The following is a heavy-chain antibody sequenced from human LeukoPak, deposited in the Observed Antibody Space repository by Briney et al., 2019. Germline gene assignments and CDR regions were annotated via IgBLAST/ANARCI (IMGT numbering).Heavy chain of an antibody. CDR1: GGSISSYY. CDR2: IYYSGST. Sequence: PSETLSLTCTVSGGSISSYYWSWIRQPPGKGLEWIGYIYYSGSTNYNPSLKSRVTISVDTSKNQFSLKLSSVTAADTAVYYCARGQPGAAAGTGFRYQLYFDYWGQGTLVTVSS. D-gene: IGHD6-13*01. CDR3: ARGQPGAAAGTGFRYQLYFDY. V-gene: IGHV4-59*12. J-gene: IGHJ4*02.